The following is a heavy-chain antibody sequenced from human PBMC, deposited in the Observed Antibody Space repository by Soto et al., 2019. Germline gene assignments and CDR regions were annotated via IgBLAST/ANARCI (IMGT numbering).Heavy chain of an antibody. CDR3: VRDLVMDV. V-gene: IGHV1-3*01. J-gene: IGHJ6*02. Sequence: QVHLVHSGAEVNKPGASVKDYCKASGYTFTSYATHWVRQAPGQRLGWMGRINAGNGNTKSSQKFQGRVTVTRDTSASPAYTELISLSSEDTAVYYWVRDLVMDVWGQVTTVTVSS. CDR2: INAGNGNT. CDR1: GYTFTSYA. D-gene: IGHD2-8*02.